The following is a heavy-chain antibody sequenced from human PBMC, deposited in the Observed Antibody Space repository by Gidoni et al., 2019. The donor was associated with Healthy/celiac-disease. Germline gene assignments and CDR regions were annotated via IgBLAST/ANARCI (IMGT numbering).Heavy chain of an antibody. J-gene: IGHJ5*02. CDR3: ARQWGFKLWSGVVVPAAISWFDP. CDR1: GYSFTIYW. CDR2: IDPSDSYT. D-gene: IGHD2-2*02. V-gene: IGHV5-10-1*03. Sequence: EVQLVQSGAEVKKPGEPRRISCKGSGYSFTIYWISRVRQMPGKGLEWTGRIDPSDSYTNYSPSFQGHVTIAADKSISTAYLQWSSLKASDTAMYYCARQWGFKLWSGVVVPAAISWFDPWGQGTLVTVSS.